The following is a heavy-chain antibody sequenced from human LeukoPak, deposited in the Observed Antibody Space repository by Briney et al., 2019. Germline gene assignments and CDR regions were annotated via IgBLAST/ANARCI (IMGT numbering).Heavy chain of an antibody. CDR3: TTAPSGYAYMNGWHLDY. V-gene: IGHV3-15*01. CDR1: GFTFNYAW. Sequence: GGSQRLSCAASGFTFNYAWMSWVRQAPGKGLEWVGRIKSKTDGETTDYAAPVKGRFTISRDDSKNTLYLQMNSLKTEDTALYYCTTAPSGYAYMNGWHLDYWGQGALVTVSS. D-gene: IGHD5-18*01. J-gene: IGHJ4*02. CDR2: IKSKTDGETT.